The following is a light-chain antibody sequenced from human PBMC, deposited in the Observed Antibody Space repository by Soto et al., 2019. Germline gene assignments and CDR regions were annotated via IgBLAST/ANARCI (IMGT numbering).Light chain of an antibody. CDR1: QGVTTN. CDR3: QQYNNCPFS. V-gene: IGKV3-15*01. Sequence: IALTQCPVSLSLSPGERATLSCRAGQGVTTNFAWYQQKSGKAPRLLIYDVSTRATGVPARFSGTGSETDFTLTISGLQSEDSAVYFCQQYNNCPFSFGQGTRLEI. J-gene: IGKJ5*01. CDR2: DVS.